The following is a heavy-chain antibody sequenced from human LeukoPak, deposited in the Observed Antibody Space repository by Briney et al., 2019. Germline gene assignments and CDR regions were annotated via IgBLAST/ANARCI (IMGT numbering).Heavy chain of an antibody. Sequence: GASVKVSCKASGYSSTNYGISWVRQAPGQGLEWMGWIHIYRGNTNYAQKFQGRVTMTRVTSITTAYMELRSLRSDDTAVYYCTKASLAFGTKYFDPWGQGTLVTVSS. CDR1: GYSSTNYG. V-gene: IGHV1-18*01. CDR2: IHIYRGNT. D-gene: IGHD3-10*01. J-gene: IGHJ5*02. CDR3: TKASLAFGTKYFDP.